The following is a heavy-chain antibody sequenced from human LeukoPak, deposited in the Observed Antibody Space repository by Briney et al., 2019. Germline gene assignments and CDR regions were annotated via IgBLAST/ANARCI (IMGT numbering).Heavy chain of an antibody. CDR3: AKHYYDGSGYLVDY. V-gene: IGHV3-23*01. J-gene: IGHJ4*02. Sequence: GGSLRLSCAASGFTFSSYAMSWVRQAPGKGLEWVSAISNSGGSTYYADSVKGRFTISRDNSKNTMYLQMNSLRAEDTAVYYCAKHYYDGSGYLVDYWGQGTLVTVSS. CDR1: GFTFSSYA. CDR2: ISNSGGST. D-gene: IGHD3-22*01.